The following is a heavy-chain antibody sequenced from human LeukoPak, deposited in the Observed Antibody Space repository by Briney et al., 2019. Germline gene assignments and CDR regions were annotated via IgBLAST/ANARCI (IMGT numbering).Heavy chain of an antibody. Sequence: ASVKVSCKASGYTFTSYDINWVRQATGQGREWMGWMNPNSGNTGYAQKFQGRVTMTRNTSISTAYMEPSSLRSEHTAVYYCARPMSPRSYLKHCGGDCSQALDAFDIWGQGTMVTVSS. J-gene: IGHJ3*02. V-gene: IGHV1-8*01. D-gene: IGHD2-21*02. CDR1: GYTFTSYD. CDR2: MNPNSGNT. CDR3: ARPMSPRSYLKHCGGDCSQALDAFDI.